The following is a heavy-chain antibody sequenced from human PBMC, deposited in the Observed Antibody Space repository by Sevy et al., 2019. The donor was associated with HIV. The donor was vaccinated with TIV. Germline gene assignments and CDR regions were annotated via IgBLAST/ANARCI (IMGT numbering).Heavy chain of an antibody. V-gene: IGHV1-3*01. CDR1: GYTFTSYA. J-gene: IGHJ4*02. Sequence: ASVKVSCKASGYTFTSYAMHWVRQAPGQRLEWMGWINAGNGNTKYSQKFQGRVTITRDTSASTAYMGRSSLRSEDTAVYYRARDGFTYDSSGYYPLLDYWGQGTLVTVSS. D-gene: IGHD3-22*01. CDR2: INAGNGNT. CDR3: ARDGFTYDSSGYYPLLDY.